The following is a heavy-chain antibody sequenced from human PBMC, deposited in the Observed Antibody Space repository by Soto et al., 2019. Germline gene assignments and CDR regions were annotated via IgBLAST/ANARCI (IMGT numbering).Heavy chain of an antibody. D-gene: IGHD1-26*01. CDR3: ARHVWELLSGEIDY. J-gene: IGHJ4*02. V-gene: IGHV4-39*01. CDR1: GCSISSSSYY. CDR2: IYYSGST. Sequence: SETLSLTCTFSGCSISSSSYYLGWIRQPPGKGLEWIGSIYYSGSTYYNPSLKSRVTISVDTSKNQFSLKLSSVTAADTAVYYCARHVWELLSGEIDYWGQGTLVTVSS.